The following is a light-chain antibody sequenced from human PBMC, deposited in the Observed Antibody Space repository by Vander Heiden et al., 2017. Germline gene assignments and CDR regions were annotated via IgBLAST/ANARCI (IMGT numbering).Light chain of an antibody. V-gene: IGKV1-39*01. CDR3: QQSLSSPWT. J-gene: IGKJ1*01. CDR1: QAISTH. Sequence: DIELTQSPSSLAVSVGARVTITCRAHQAISTHLNWYQQRRGEPPNLLNFAANTLQTGVPSTFSSRGSGTDFTLTSTSLQAEHVATYYCQQSLSSPWTFGQGTKVEI. CDR2: AAN.